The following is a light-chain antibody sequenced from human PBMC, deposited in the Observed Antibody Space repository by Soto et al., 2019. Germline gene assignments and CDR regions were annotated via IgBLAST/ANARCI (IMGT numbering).Light chain of an antibody. CDR3: QQYSNWPT. CDR1: QSVAYA. Sequence: ENVLTQSPGTLSLSPGETATLSCRASQSVAYALAWYQQKPGQAPRLLISDASSRATGVPDRFSGSGSGTDFTLTISRLEPEDFAVYYCQQYSNWPTFGQGTRLEIK. V-gene: IGKV3D-20*02. CDR2: DAS. J-gene: IGKJ5*01.